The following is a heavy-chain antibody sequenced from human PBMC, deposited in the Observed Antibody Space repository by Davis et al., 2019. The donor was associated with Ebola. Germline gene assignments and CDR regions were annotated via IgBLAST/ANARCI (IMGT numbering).Heavy chain of an antibody. V-gene: IGHV3-53*04. CDR3: ARGIAAAGDAFDI. J-gene: IGHJ3*02. CDR1: GFTVSSNY. Sequence: GESLKISCAASGFTVSSNYMSWVRQAPGKGLEWVSVIYSGGSTYYADSVKGRFTISRHNSKNTLYLQMNSLRSDDTAVYYCARGIAAAGDAFDIWGQGTMVTVSS. D-gene: IGHD6-13*01. CDR2: IYSGGST.